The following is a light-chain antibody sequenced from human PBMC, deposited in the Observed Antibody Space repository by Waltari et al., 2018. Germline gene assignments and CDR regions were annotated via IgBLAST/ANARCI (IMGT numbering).Light chain of an antibody. J-gene: IGKJ2*01. Sequence: ESVLTQSPCTLSLSPGERATLSCRASQSLSSAYFGWYQQKPGRAPRLRLYGSSSRATGVPDRFSGSGSGTDFTRTITRLEPEDFAVYYCQQYGSSSSSFGQGTKLEIK. CDR1: QSLSSAY. V-gene: IGKV3-20*01. CDR2: GSS. CDR3: QQYGSSSSS.